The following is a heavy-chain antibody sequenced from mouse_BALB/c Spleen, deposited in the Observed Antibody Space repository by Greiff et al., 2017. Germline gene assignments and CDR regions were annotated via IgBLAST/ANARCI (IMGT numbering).Heavy chain of an antibody. V-gene: IGHV1-7*01. CDR2: INPSTGYT. Sequence: VQLQQSGAELAKPGASVKMSCKASGYTFTSYWMHWVKQRPGQGLEWIGYINPSTGYTEYNQKFKDKATLTADKSSSTAYMQLSSLTSEDSAVYYCARSGILRYFDVWGAGTTVTVSA. D-gene: IGHD1-1*01. CDR3: ARSGILRYFDV. CDR1: GYTFTSYW. J-gene: IGHJ1*01.